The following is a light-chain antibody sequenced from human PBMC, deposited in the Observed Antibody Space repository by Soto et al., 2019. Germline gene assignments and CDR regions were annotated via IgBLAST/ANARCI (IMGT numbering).Light chain of an antibody. CDR2: DTS. Sequence: EIVFTQAPATLSLSPGERATLSCRASHGVSSYLAWYQQKPGQAPRLLMYDTSNRATGIPARFSGSGSGTDFTLTISSLEPEDFAVYYCQQRSNWPWTFGGGTKVEIK. J-gene: IGKJ4*01. CDR3: QQRSNWPWT. CDR1: HGVSSY. V-gene: IGKV3-11*01.